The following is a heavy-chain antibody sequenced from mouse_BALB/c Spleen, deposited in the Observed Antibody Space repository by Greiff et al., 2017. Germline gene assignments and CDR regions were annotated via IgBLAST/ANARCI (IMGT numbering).Heavy chain of an antibody. D-gene: IGHD3-1*01. CDR2: ISSGGSYT. CDR3: ARDRSTGYDEAMDY. J-gene: IGHJ4*01. Sequence: EVKLVESGGGLVKPGGSLKLTCAASGFTFSSYAMSWVRQSPEKRLEWVAEISSGGSYTYYPDTVTGRFTISRDNAKNTPYLEMSSLRSEDTAMYYCARDRSTGYDEAMDYWGQGTSVTVSA. V-gene: IGHV5-9-4*01. CDR1: GFTFSSYA.